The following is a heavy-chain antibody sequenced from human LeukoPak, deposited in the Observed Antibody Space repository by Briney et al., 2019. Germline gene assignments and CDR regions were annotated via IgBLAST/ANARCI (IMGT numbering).Heavy chain of an antibody. V-gene: IGHV4-59*01. CDR2: IYYSGST. Sequence: SETLSLTCTVSGGSISSYYWSWIRQPPGKGLEWIGYIYYSGSTNYNPSLKSRVTISVDTSKNQLSLKLSSVTAADTAVYYCARRYGSGINWFDPWGQGTLVTVSS. CDR1: GGSISSYY. J-gene: IGHJ5*02. CDR3: ARRYGSGINWFDP. D-gene: IGHD3-10*01.